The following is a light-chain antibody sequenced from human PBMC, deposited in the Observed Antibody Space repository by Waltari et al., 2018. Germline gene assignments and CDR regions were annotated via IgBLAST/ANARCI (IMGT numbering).Light chain of an antibody. CDR3: QQTYSMPLT. Sequence: DIQMTQSPSSLSASAGDRVTITCRASQSISNYLNWYQQKPRKAPRLLISTVSNLQSGVPSRFTGSGSGTDFTLTTSSLQPEDFATYYCQQTYSMPLTFGGGTKVEIK. CDR2: TVS. CDR1: QSISNY. V-gene: IGKV1-39*01. J-gene: IGKJ4*01.